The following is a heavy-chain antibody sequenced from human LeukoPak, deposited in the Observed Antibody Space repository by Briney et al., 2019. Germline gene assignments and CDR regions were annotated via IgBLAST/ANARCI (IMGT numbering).Heavy chain of an antibody. Sequence: ASVKVSCKASGYTLTSYGISWVRQAPGQGLEWMGWISAYNGNTNYAQKLQGRVTMTTDTSTSTAYMELRSLRSDDTAVYYCARVNLLAAAGTYATYGWFDPWGQGTLVTVSS. D-gene: IGHD6-13*01. CDR2: ISAYNGNT. V-gene: IGHV1-18*01. J-gene: IGHJ5*02. CDR1: GYTLTSYG. CDR3: ARVNLLAAAGTYATYGWFDP.